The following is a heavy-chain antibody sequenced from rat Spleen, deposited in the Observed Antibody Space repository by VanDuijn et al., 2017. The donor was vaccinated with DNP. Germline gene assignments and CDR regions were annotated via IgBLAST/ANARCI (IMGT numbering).Heavy chain of an antibody. V-gene: IGHV5-7*01. CDR1: GFTFSDYN. Sequence: EVQLVESGGGLVQPGRSLKLSCAASGFTFSDYNMAWVRQAPKKGLEWVATISYDGSSTYYRDSVKGRFTISRDNAKSTLYLQMDSLRSEDTATYYCATLPGSYYFDYWGQGVMVTVSS. CDR2: ISYDGSST. CDR3: ATLPGSYYFDY. D-gene: IGHD1-3*01. J-gene: IGHJ2*01.